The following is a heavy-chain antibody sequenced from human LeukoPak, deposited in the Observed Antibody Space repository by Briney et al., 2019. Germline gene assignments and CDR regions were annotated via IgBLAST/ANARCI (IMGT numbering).Heavy chain of an antibody. CDR1: GFTVSTSA. J-gene: IGHJ4*02. D-gene: IGHD4-23*01. CDR3: ARSSRELRGYAPWEVMPPFDY. Sequence: GGSLRLSCAAAGFTVSTSAMSWVRQAPGKGLEWVSGISGSGGGTYYADSVKGRFSISRDNAKNSLYLQMNSLRAEDTAVYYCARSSRELRGYAPWEVMPPFDYWGQGTLVTVSS. CDR2: ISGSGGGT. V-gene: IGHV3-23*01.